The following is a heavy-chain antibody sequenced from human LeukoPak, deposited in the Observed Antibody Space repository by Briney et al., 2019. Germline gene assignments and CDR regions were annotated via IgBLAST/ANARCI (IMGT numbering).Heavy chain of an antibody. V-gene: IGHV1-3*01. D-gene: IGHD1-14*01. J-gene: IGHJ4*02. CDR2: INAGNGNT. CDR1: GYTFTSYA. Sequence: ASVKVSCKASGYTFTSYAMHWVRQAPGQRLEWMRWINAGNGNTKYSQKFQGRVTITRDTSASTAYMELSSLRSEDTAVYYCARDPEGSLSFDYWGQGTLVTVSS. CDR3: ARDPEGSLSFDY.